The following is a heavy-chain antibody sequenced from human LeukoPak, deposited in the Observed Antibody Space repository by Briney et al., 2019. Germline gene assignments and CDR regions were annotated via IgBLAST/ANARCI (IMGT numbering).Heavy chain of an antibody. J-gene: IGHJ4*02. Sequence: RASVKVSCKASGYTFTSYAMNWVRQAPGQGLEWMGWINTNTGNPTYAQGFTGRFVFSLDTSVSTAYLQISSLKAEDTAVYYCAREVGLVVADPYYFDYWGQGTLVTVSS. CDR3: AREVGLVVADPYYFDY. CDR2: INTNTGNP. V-gene: IGHV7-4-1*02. CDR1: GYTFTSYA. D-gene: IGHD2-15*01.